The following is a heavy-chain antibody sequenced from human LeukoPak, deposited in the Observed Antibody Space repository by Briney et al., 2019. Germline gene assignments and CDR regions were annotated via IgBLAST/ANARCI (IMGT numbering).Heavy chain of an antibody. CDR2: ISYDGSNK. CDR1: RFTFSSYA. CDR3: ARPSITSWYAFDI. D-gene: IGHD6-13*01. J-gene: IGHJ3*02. Sequence: GRSLRLSCAASRFTFSSYAMHWVRQAPGKGLEWVTIISYDGSNKYYADSVKGRFTISRDNSKNTLYLQMNSLRAEDTAVYYCARPSITSWYAFDIWGQGTMVTVSS. V-gene: IGHV3-30-3*01.